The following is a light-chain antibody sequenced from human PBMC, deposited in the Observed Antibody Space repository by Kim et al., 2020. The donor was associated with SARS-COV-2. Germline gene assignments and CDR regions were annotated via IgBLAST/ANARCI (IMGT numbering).Light chain of an antibody. CDR2: EDN. V-gene: IGLV6-57*02. CDR3: QSYNSSHVV. J-gene: IGLJ2*01. CDR1: SGSIASSY. Sequence: NFMLTQPHSVSESPGKTVTISCTGSSGSIASSYVQWYQQRPCSAPTTVIYEDNQRPSGVPDRFSGSIDSSSNSASLTISGLKTEDEADYYCQSYNSSHVVFGGGTQLTVL.